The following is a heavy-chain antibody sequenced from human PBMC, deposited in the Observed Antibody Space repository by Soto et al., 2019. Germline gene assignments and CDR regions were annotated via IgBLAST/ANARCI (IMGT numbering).Heavy chain of an antibody. CDR2: INHSGST. CDR3: ATAIEGIAAAGTNGWFDP. Sequence: SETLSLTCAVYGGSFSGYYWSWIRQPPGKGLEWIEEINHSGSTNYNPSLKSRVTISVDTSKNQFSLKLSSVTAADTAVYYCATAIEGIAAAGTNGWFDPWGQGTLVTVSS. CDR1: GGSFSGYY. D-gene: IGHD6-13*01. V-gene: IGHV4-34*01. J-gene: IGHJ5*02.